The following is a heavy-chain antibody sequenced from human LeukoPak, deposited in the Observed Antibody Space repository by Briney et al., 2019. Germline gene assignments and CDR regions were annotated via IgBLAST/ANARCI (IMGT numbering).Heavy chain of an antibody. CDR3: ARGYYDYVWGSYRHAPLDY. J-gene: IGHJ4*02. Sequence: ASVKVSCKASGYTFTSYAMNWVRQAPGQGLEWMGWINTNTGNPTYAQGFTGRFVFSLDTSVSTAYLQISSLKAEDTAVYYCARGYYDYVWGSYRHAPLDYWGRGTLVTVSS. V-gene: IGHV7-4-1*02. CDR1: GYTFTSYA. D-gene: IGHD3-16*02. CDR2: INTNTGNP.